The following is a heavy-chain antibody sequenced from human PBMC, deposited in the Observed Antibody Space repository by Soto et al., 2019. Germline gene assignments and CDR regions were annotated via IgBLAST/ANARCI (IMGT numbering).Heavy chain of an antibody. CDR3: ARGVAARRLYFDY. Sequence: QVQLVQSGAEVKKPGSSVKVSCKASGGTFSSYAISWVRQAPGQGLEWMGGIIPIFGTANYAQKFQGRVRFTGAESTSKANRELSSLRSEDTAVYYCARGVAARRLYFDYGGKEPLVTVSS. CDR2: IIPIFGTA. J-gene: IGHJ4*02. CDR1: GGTFSSYA. V-gene: IGHV1-69*12. D-gene: IGHD6-6*01.